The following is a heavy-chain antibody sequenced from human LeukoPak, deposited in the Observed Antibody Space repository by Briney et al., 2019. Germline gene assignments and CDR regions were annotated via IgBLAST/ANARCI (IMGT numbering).Heavy chain of an antibody. D-gene: IGHD3-22*01. J-gene: IGHJ4*02. CDR1: GITLSNYG. CDR2: ISDSGGRT. CDR3: AKRGVVIRVILVGFHKEAYYFDS. Sequence: LGGSLRLSCAVSGITLSNYGMSGVRQAPGKGLEWVAGISDSGGRTNYADSVKGRFTISRDNPKNTLYLQMNSLRAEDTAVYFCAKRGVVIRVILVGFHKEAYYFDSWGQGALVTVSS. V-gene: IGHV3-23*01.